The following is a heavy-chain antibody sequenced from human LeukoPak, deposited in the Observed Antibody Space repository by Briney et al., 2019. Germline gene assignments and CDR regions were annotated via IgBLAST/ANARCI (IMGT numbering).Heavy chain of an antibody. CDR3: ARAYFDWLLYPLDY. Sequence: AASVKVSCKASGYTFTGYYMHWVRPAPGQGLEWMGWINPNSGGTNYAQKFQGRVTMTRDTSISTAYMELSRLRSDDTAVYYCARAYFDWLLYPLDYWGQGTLVTVSS. CDR2: INPNSGGT. CDR1: GYTFTGYY. V-gene: IGHV1-2*02. D-gene: IGHD3-9*01. J-gene: IGHJ4*02.